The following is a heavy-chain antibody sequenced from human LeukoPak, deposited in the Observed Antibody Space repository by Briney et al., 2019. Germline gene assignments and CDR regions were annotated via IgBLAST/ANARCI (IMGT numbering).Heavy chain of an antibody. D-gene: IGHD5-18*01. CDR3: ARGRRGYSYGYGNFDY. CDR1: GGSFSGYY. J-gene: IGHJ4*02. CDR2: INHSGST. V-gene: IGHV4-34*01. Sequence: SETLSLTCAVYGGSFSGYYWSWIRQPPGKGLEWIGEINHSGSTNYNPSLKSRVTILVDTSKNQFSLKLSSVTAADTAVYYCARGRRGYSYGYGNFDYWGQGTLVTVSS.